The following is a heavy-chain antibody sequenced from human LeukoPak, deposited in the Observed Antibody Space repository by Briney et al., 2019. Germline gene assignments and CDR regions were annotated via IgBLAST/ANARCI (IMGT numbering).Heavy chain of an antibody. CDR3: ARVPYSSNWYYDY. J-gene: IGHJ4*02. D-gene: IGHD6-13*01. CDR1: GFTFSSYW. V-gene: IGHV3-74*01. Sequence: GGSLRLSCAPSGFTFSSYWMHWVRQAPGKGLMWVSRINSDGSSTTYADSVKGRFTISRDNAKSTLYLQMNSLRAEDTAVYYCARVPYSSNWYYDYWGQGTLVTVSS. CDR2: INSDGSST.